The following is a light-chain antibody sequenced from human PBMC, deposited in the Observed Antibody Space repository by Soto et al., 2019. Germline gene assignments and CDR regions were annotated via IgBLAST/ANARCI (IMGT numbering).Light chain of an antibody. V-gene: IGKV3-20*01. J-gene: IGKJ2*01. Sequence: EIVLTQSPGTLSLSPGERATLSCRASQTVTGNYLAWYQQKPGQSPRLLIYGSSDRATGIPDRFSGSGSGTTFTRTTSRGDPEDFAVYYCQQYGSSPPYTFGQGTRLEIK. CDR2: GSS. CDR3: QQYGSSPPYT. CDR1: QTVTGNY.